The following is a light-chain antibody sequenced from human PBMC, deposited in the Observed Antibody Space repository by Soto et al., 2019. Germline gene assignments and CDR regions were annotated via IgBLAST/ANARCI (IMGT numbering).Light chain of an antibody. J-gene: IGKJ1*01. CDR2: ASS. V-gene: IGKV3-20*01. CDR3: QQYGLSPRT. Sequence: EIVLTQSPGTLSLSPGERATLSCRASQSVSSSYLAWYQQKPGQAPRLFIYASSIRATGIPDRFSGSGSGTDFTLTISRLEPEDFAVYYCQQYGLSPRTFGRGTPVEIQ. CDR1: QSVSSSY.